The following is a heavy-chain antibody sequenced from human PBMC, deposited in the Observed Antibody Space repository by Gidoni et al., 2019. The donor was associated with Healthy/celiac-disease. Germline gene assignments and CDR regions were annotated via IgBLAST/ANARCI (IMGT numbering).Heavy chain of an antibody. Sequence: QVQLQQWGAGLLKPSETLSLTCAVYGGSFSGYYWSWIRQPPGKGLEWIGEINHSGSTNYNPSLKSRVTISVDTSKNQFSLKLSSVTAADTAVYYCARASLSGRREPSRGKYYYYYYMDVWGKGTTVTVSS. CDR2: INHSGST. J-gene: IGHJ6*03. CDR1: GGSFSGYY. CDR3: ARASLSGRREPSRGKYYYYYYMDV. V-gene: IGHV4-34*01. D-gene: IGHD1-26*01.